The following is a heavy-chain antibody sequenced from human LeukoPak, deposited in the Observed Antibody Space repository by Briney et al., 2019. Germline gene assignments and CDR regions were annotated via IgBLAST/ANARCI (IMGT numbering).Heavy chain of an antibody. D-gene: IGHD3-10*01. CDR1: GGTFSSYA. V-gene: IGHV1-69*04. CDR2: IIPILGIA. Sequence: SVKVSCKASGGTFSSYAISWVRQAPGQGLEWMGRIIPILGIANYAQKFQGRVTITADESTSTAYMELSSLRSEDTAVYYCARVSVENYYFDYWGQGTLVTVSS. J-gene: IGHJ4*02. CDR3: ARVSVENYYFDY.